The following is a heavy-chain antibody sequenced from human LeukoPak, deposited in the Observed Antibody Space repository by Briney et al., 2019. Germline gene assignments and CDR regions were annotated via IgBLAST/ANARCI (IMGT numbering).Heavy chain of an antibody. D-gene: IGHD3-10*01. CDR1: GFTFSSYG. J-gene: IGHJ5*02. CDR2: ISGSGGST. V-gene: IGHV3-23*01. Sequence: GGSLRLSCAASGFTFSSYGMSWVRQAPGKGLEWVSAISGSGGSTYYADSVKGRFTISRDNSKNTLYLQMNSLRAEDTAVYYCAKGIRGSLLWFGEFANWFDPWGQGTLVTVSS. CDR3: AKGIRGSLLWFGEFANWFDP.